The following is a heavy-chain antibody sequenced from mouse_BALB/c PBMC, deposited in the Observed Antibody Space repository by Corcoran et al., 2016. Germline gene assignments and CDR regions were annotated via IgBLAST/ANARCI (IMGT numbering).Heavy chain of an antibody. CDR3: AGSSYSSWFAY. Sequence: QVQLQQSGAELMKPGASVKISCKATGYTFSSYWIEWVKQRPGDGLEWIGEILPGSGSNNYNEKFKGKATFTADSSSNTAYMQLSSLTSEDSAVYYCAGSSYSSWFAYWGQGTLVTVSA. CDR1: GYTFSSYW. D-gene: IGHD1-1*01. V-gene: IGHV1-9*01. J-gene: IGHJ3*01. CDR2: ILPGSGSN.